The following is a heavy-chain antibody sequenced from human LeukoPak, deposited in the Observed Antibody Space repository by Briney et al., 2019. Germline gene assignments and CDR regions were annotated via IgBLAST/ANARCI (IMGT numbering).Heavy chain of an antibody. CDR3: ARESIVVVPTTMDDASDI. CDR2: IRYDGSNK. D-gene: IGHD2-2*01. J-gene: IGHJ3*02. CDR1: GFTFSSYG. Sequence: PGGSLRLSCAASGFTFSSYGMHWVRQAPGKGQEWVAFIRYDGSNKYYADSVKGRFTISRDNSKNTLYLQMHSLRVEDTAVYYCARESIVVVPTTMDDASDIWGQGTMVTVSS. V-gene: IGHV3-30*02.